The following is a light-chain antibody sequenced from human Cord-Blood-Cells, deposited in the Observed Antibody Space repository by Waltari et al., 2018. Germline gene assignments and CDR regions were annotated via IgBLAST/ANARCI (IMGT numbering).Light chain of an antibody. CDR2: DAS. CDR1: QSVSSY. J-gene: IGKJ5*01. V-gene: IGKV3-11*01. Sequence: EIVLTQSPATLSLSPGERDTVSCRATQSVSSYLAVYQQQPGQAPRLLIYDASNRATVIPARFSGSGSGTDFTLTISSLEPEDFAVYYCQQRSNWPPSITFGQGTRLEIK. CDR3: QQRSNWPPSIT.